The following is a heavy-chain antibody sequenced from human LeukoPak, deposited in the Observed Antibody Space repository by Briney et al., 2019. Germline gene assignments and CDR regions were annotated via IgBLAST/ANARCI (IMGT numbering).Heavy chain of an antibody. D-gene: IGHD3-22*01. CDR2: IYSGGST. CDR3: ARSSGYYYFDY. J-gene: IGHJ4*02. CDR1: GFTVSSNY. V-gene: IGHV3-53*01. Sequence: GGSLRLSCAASGFTVSSNYMSWVRQAPGKRLEWVSVIYSGGSTYYADSVKGRFTISRDNSKNTLYLQMNSLRAEDTAVYYCARSSGYYYFDYWGQGTLVTVSS.